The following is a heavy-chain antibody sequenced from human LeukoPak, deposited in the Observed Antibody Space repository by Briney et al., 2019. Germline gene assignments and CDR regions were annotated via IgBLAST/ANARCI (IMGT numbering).Heavy chain of an antibody. Sequence: TGGSLRLSCAASGFTFSSYAMHWVRQAPGKGLEWVAVISYDGSNKYYADSVKGRFTISRDNSKNTLYLQMNSLRAEDTAVYYCAREGAVAGYFDYWGQGTLVTVSS. D-gene: IGHD6-19*01. CDR2: ISYDGSNK. CDR1: GFTFSSYA. CDR3: AREGAVAGYFDY. J-gene: IGHJ4*02. V-gene: IGHV3-30*04.